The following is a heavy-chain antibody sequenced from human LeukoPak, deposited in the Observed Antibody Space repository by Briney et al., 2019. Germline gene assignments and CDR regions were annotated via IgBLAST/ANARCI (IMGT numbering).Heavy chain of an antibody. CDR3: ARGATVAYYYYCYMDV. V-gene: IGHV1-46*01. J-gene: IGHJ6*03. CDR1: GYTFTSYY. Sequence: GASVTVSCKAFGYTFTSYYLHWVRQAPGQGLEWMGIINPSRGTASYAQNFQGRVTMTGDTSTSTVYMELSSLRSEDTAVYYCARGATVAYYYYCYMDVWGKGTTVTVSS. D-gene: IGHD4-11*01. CDR2: INPSRGTA.